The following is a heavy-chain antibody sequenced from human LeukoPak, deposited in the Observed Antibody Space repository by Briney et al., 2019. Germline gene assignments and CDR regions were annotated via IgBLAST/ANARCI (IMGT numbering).Heavy chain of an antibody. V-gene: IGHV3-7*01. CDR2: IKQDGSEK. CDR1: GFTFSSYW. CDR3: ARDTWGYSSSWYDRSLYYYYMDV. D-gene: IGHD6-13*01. J-gene: IGHJ6*03. Sequence: PGGSLRLSCAASGFTFSSYWMSWVRQAPGKGLEWVANIKQDGSEKYYVDSVKGRFTISRDNAKNSLYLQMNSLRAEDTAVYYCARDTWGYSSSWYDRSLYYYYMDVWGKGTTVTVSS.